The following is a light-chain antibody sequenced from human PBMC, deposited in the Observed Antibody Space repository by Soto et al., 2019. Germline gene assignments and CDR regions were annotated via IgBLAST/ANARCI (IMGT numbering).Light chain of an antibody. V-gene: IGKV1-5*01. CDR3: QQYNTYSGT. CDR2: DAS. J-gene: IGKJ1*01. CDR1: QNIRSW. Sequence: DIPMTQSPSTLSASVGDRVTITCRASQNIRSWLAWYQQKPGKAPKLLIYDASHLQSGVPSRFSGSGSGTEFTLTISGLQPDDFATYYCQQYNTYSGTFGQGTKVDFK.